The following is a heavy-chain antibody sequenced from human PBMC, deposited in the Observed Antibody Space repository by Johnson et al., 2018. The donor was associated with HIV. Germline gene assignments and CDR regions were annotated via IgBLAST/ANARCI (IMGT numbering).Heavy chain of an antibody. CDR1: GFTFSSYA. CDR3: AREASGSLDAFDI. J-gene: IGHJ3*02. CDR2: ISSNGGST. Sequence: VLLVESGGGVVRPGGSLRLSCAASGFTFSSYAMHWVRQAPGKGLEYVSAISSNGGSTYYANSVKGRFTISRDNSKNTLYLQMGSLRAEDMAVYYCAREASGSLDAFDIWGQGTMVTVSS. V-gene: IGHV3-64*01. D-gene: IGHD1-26*01.